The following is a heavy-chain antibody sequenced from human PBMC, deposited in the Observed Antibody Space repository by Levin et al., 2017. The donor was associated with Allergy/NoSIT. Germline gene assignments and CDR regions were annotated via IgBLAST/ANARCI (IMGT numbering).Heavy chain of an antibody. D-gene: IGHD3-9*01. J-gene: IGHJ4*02. Sequence: SVKVSCKASGGTFSSYTISWVRQAPGQGLEWMGRIIPILGIANYAQKFQGRVTITADKSTSTAYMELSSLRSEDTAVYYCARGAYDILTGYSWVAIDYWGQGTLVTVSS. CDR1: GGTFSSYT. CDR2: IIPILGIA. CDR3: ARGAYDILTGYSWVAIDY. V-gene: IGHV1-69*02.